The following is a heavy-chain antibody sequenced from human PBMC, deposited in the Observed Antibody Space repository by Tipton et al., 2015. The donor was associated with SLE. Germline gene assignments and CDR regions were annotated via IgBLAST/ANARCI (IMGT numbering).Heavy chain of an antibody. Sequence: TLSLTCNVSGDSISGYYWNWIRQPPGKGLEWVGFISYSGNTNYNPSLKSRVTISVDKSKNQFSLKLSSVTAADTAVYYCAREVYDSSTSHFDYWGQGTLVTVSS. D-gene: IGHD3-22*01. V-gene: IGHV4-59*12. CDR2: ISYSGNT. J-gene: IGHJ4*02. CDR3: AREVYDSSTSHFDY. CDR1: GDSISGYY.